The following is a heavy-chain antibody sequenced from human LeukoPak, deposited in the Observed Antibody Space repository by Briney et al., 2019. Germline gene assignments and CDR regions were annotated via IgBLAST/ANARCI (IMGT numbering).Heavy chain of an antibody. Sequence: ASVKVSCKASGYTFTSYAINWVRQAPGQGLEWMGWINTYTGNPTYAQGFTGRSVFSLDTPVSTAYLQITSLKAEDTAVYYCARALRVLTGDRHDAFDIWGQGTMVTVSS. CDR2: INTYTGNP. CDR1: GYTFTSYA. V-gene: IGHV7-4-1*02. CDR3: ARALRVLTGDRHDAFDI. J-gene: IGHJ3*02. D-gene: IGHD7-27*01.